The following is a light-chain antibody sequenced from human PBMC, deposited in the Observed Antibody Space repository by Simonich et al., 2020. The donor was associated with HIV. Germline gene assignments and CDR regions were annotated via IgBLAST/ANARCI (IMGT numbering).Light chain of an antibody. J-gene: IGKJ1*01. Sequence: DIQMTQSPSSLSASVGDRVTITCQASQDISNSLNWYQQKPGKAPKLLIFDASNLETGVPSRFSGSASGTDFILTISSLQPEDFATYYCQQSYSAPKTFGQGTKVEIK. CDR1: QDISNS. V-gene: IGKV1-39*01. CDR3: QQSYSAPKT. CDR2: DAS.